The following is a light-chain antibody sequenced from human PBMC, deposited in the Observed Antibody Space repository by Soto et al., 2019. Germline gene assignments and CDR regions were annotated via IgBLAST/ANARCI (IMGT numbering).Light chain of an antibody. J-gene: IGLJ2*01. V-gene: IGLV1-51*01. Sequence: QSVLTQPPSVSAAPGQKVTISCSGNSSNIGNNFVSWYLQPPGPAPKVLIYDDHKRPSGIPDRLSGFKSGTSATLGITGLQTGDEADYYCESWDSSLSAVLFGGGTKLTVL. CDR3: ESWDSSLSAVL. CDR2: DDH. CDR1: SSNIGNNF.